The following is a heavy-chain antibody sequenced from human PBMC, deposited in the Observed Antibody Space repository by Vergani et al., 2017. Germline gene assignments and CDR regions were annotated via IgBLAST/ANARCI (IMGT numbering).Heavy chain of an antibody. Sequence: QVQLVESGGGVVQPGRSLRLSCAASGFTFSSYGMHWVRQAPGKGLEWVAVIWYDGSNKYYADSVKSRFTISRDNSKNTLYLQMNSLRAEDTAVYYCARDPYSSSWYDYWGQGTLVTVSS. V-gene: IGHV3-33*01. CDR3: ARDPYSSSWYDY. J-gene: IGHJ4*02. CDR2: IWYDGSNK. CDR1: GFTFSSYG. D-gene: IGHD6-13*01.